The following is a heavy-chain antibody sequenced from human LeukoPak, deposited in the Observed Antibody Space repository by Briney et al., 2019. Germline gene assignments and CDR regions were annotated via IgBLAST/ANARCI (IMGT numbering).Heavy chain of an antibody. D-gene: IGHD1-26*01. J-gene: IGHJ4*02. CDR2: INHSGST. CDR3: ARRRGSYSIDY. Sequence: TSETLSLTCAVYGGSFSGYYWSWIRQPPGKGLEWIGEINHSGSTNYNPSLKSRVTISVDTSKNQFSLKLSSVTAADTAVYYCARRRGSYSIDYWGQGTLVTVSS. CDR1: GGSFSGYY. V-gene: IGHV4-34*01.